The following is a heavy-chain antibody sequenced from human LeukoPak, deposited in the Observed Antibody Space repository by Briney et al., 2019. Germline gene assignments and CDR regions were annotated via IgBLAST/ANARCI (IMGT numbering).Heavy chain of an antibody. CDR2: IYYSGST. J-gene: IGHJ5*02. CDR3: ARQYYYDSSPWFDP. D-gene: IGHD3-22*01. Sequence: PSETPSLTCTVSGGSISSYYWSWIRQPPGKGLEWIGYIYYSGSTNYNPSLKSRVTISVDTSKNQFSLKLSSVTAADTAVYYCARQYYYDSSPWFDPWGQGTLVTVSS. V-gene: IGHV4-59*01. CDR1: GGSISSYY.